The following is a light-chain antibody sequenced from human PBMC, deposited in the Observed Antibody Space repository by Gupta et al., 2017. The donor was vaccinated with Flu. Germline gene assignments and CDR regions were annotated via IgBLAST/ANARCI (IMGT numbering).Light chain of an antibody. CDR2: AAS. Sequence: DIHITHSPPSLSASVGDRVTITCRASQSISSYLNWYQQKPGKAPKLLIYAASSLQSGVPSRFSGSGSGTDFTLTISRLQPEDFATYYCQQCDSTPWTFGQGTKVEIK. CDR3: QQCDSTPWT. V-gene: IGKV1-39*01. CDR1: QSISSY. J-gene: IGKJ1*01.